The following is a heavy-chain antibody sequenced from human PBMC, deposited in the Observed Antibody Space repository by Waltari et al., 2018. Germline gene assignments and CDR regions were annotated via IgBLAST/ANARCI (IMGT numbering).Heavy chain of an antibody. J-gene: IGHJ6*03. CDR2: SIPILGIT. Sequence: QVQLVQSGAEVKKPGSSVKVSCKSSGGTFSRYAISWVRQAPGQGLEWMGGSIPILGITTYAQKFQGRVTISADESTSTAYMELSSLRPEDTAVYYCARTVTPGDYYYYYMDVWGKGTTVTVSS. D-gene: IGHD4-17*01. CDR1: GGTFSRYA. CDR3: ARTVTPGDYYYYYMDV. V-gene: IGHV1-69*04.